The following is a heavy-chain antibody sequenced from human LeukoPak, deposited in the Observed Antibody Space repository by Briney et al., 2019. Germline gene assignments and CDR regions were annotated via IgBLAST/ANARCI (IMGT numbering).Heavy chain of an antibody. Sequence: SSRLSCAASGFTFGDYAMNWGRQAPGKGLEWVSGILWDSRTINYADSVRGRFTISRDNAKSSLYLQMNSLRPEDTALYYCAKASTSYGYKVHAFDIWGRGKVLSV. J-gene: IGHJ3*02. CDR1: GFTFGDYA. CDR2: ILWDSRTI. CDR3: AKASTSYGYKVHAFDI. D-gene: IGHD3-16*01. V-gene: IGHV3-9*01.